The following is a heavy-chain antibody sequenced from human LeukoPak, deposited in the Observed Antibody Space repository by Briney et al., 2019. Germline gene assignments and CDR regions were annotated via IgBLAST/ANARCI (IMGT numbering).Heavy chain of an antibody. V-gene: IGHV1-2*02. CDR3: ARDKTAMVTSLGRD. J-gene: IGHJ4*02. Sequence: ASVKVSCKASGGTFSSYAISWVRQAPGQGLEWMGWINPNSGGTNYAQKFQGRVTMTRDTSISTAYMELSRLRSDDTAVYYCARDKTAMVTSLGRDWGQGTLVTVSS. CDR2: INPNSGGT. D-gene: IGHD5-18*01. CDR1: GGTFSSYA.